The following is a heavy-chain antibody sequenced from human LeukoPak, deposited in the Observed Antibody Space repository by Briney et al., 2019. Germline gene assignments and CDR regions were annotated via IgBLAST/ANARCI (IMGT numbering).Heavy chain of an antibody. CDR3: ARGSPAAV. V-gene: IGHV3-74*01. CDR1: GFTFSSYW. Sequence: PGGSLRLFCAASGFTFSSYWMHWVRQAPGKGLVWVSRINTDGSTTNYADSVKGRFPISRDNAENTLYLQMNSLRAEDTAVYYCARGSPAAVWGQGALVTVSS. CDR2: INTDGSTT. D-gene: IGHD6-25*01. J-gene: IGHJ4*02.